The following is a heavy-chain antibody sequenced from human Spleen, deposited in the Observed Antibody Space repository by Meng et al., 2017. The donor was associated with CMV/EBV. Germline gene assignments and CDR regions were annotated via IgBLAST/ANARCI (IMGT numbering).Heavy chain of an antibody. CDR2: ISAYNGNT. D-gene: IGHD3-16*01. V-gene: IGHV1-18*01. J-gene: IGHJ6*02. CDR1: GYTFTSFG. CDR3: ARDLFSARPLGYYYGMDV. Sequence: ASVKVSCKASGYTFTSFGITWVRQAPGQGLEWMGWISAYNGNTNYGQKLQGRVTMTADTSTNTAYMELRSLRSDDTAVYYCARDLFSARPLGYYYGMDVWGQGTTVTVSS.